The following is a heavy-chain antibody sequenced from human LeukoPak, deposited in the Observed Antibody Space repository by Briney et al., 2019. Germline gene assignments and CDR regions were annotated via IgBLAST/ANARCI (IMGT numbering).Heavy chain of an antibody. V-gene: IGHV4-59*01. CDR1: GGSISSYY. CDR3: ARDYGSGSYYNFGFDH. D-gene: IGHD3-10*01. Sequence: PSETLSLTCTASGGSISSYYWSWIRQPPGKGLEWIGYIYYSGSTNYNPSLKSRVTISVDTSKNQFSLKLSSVTAADTAVYYCARDYGSGSYYNFGFDHWGQGTLVTVSS. J-gene: IGHJ4*02. CDR2: IYYSGST.